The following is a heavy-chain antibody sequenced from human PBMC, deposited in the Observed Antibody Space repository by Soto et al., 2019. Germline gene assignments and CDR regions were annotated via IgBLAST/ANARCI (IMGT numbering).Heavy chain of an antibody. J-gene: IGHJ4*02. CDR2: VSIGGST. CDR1: GFTFSSYA. V-gene: IGHV3-23*01. Sequence: GGSLRLSCAASGFTFSSYAMGWVRQGPGKGLEWVAVVSIGGSTHYPDSLRGRFTTSRDNSKNTLSLQMNSLTAEDTAVYYCAKRRGAGGHFDYWGQGALVTVSS. CDR3: AKRRGAGGHFDY. D-gene: IGHD2-15*01.